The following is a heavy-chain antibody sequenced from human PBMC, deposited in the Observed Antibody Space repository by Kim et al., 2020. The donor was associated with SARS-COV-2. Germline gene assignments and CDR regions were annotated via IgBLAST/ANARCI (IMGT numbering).Heavy chain of an antibody. D-gene: IGHD1-26*01. CDR2: GGS. V-gene: IGHV1-2*04. J-gene: IGHJ5*02. Sequence: GGSSYAQNFQGWVTVTRDTSRSTAYMELTTLTSDDTAVYYCATLGAKKFDLWGQGTVVTVSS. CDR3: ATLGAKKFDL.